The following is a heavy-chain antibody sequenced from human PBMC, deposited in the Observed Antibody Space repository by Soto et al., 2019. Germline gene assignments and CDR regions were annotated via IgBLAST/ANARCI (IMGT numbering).Heavy chain of an antibody. V-gene: IGHV1-69*01. D-gene: IGHD3-3*02. CDR3: ARAAFLGYYYGMDV. CDR2: IIPIFGTA. J-gene: IGHJ6*02. CDR1: GGAFSSYA. Sequence: SLKLYCKSAGGAFSSYATSWVLQELGQGLEWMGGIIPIFGTANYAQKFQGRVTITADESTSTAYMELSSLRSEDTAVYYCARAAFLGYYYGMDVWGQGTTVPVSS.